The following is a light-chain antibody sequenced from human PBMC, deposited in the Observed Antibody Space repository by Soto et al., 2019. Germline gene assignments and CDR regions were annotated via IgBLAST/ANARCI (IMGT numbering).Light chain of an antibody. Sequence: DIQMTQSPSTPAASVGGKGTINCRASQSISSCLAWYQQKPGKAPKLLIYGASSLQGGVPSRFSGSESGTEFTLTISSVQPEDFATYYCQQPNTYPLTFGGGTKVDIK. CDR3: QQPNTYPLT. CDR1: QSISSC. V-gene: IGKV1-5*01. CDR2: GAS. J-gene: IGKJ4*01.